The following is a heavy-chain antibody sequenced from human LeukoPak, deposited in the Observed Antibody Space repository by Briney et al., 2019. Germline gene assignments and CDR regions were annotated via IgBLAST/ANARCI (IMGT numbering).Heavy chain of an antibody. V-gene: IGHV3-23*01. Sequence: GGSLRLSCAASGFTFRSHALNWVRQAPGKGLEWVSGVSGSGNTTYYADSVKGRFTISRDNSKNTLYLQINSLRAEDTAVYYCATNRRDYDYVWMIYWNNYANGMDVWGQGTTVTVSS. CDR3: ATNRRDYDYVWMIYWNNYANGMDV. D-gene: IGHD3-16*01. CDR2: VSGSGNTT. J-gene: IGHJ6*02. CDR1: GFTFRSHA.